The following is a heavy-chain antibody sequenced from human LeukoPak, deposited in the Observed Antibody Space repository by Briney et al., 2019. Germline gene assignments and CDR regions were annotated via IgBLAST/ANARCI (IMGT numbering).Heavy chain of an antibody. CDR1: GGSISTVGYY. J-gene: IGHJ3*02. Sequence: SETLSLTCTVSGGSISTVGYYWSWIRQPPGKGLEWIVYIYHSGSTYYNPSLKSRVTISVDRSKNQFSLKLSSVTAADTAVYYRGRSLDIVATASGAFDIWGQGTMVTVSS. CDR3: GRSLDIVATASGAFDI. CDR2: IYHSGST. V-gene: IGHV4-30-2*01. D-gene: IGHD5-12*01.